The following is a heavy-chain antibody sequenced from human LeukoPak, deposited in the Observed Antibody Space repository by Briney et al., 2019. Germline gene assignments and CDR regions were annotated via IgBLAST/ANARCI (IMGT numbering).Heavy chain of an antibody. CDR3: ARDRGYGSGSYYTSGPFDY. D-gene: IGHD3-10*01. CDR1: GYTFTSYY. Sequence: ASVKVSCKASGYTFTSYYMHWVRQAPGQGLEWMGIINPSGGSTSYAQKFQGRVTMTRDTSTSTVYMELSSLRSDDTAVYYCARDRGYGSGSYYTSGPFDYWGQGTLVTVSS. CDR2: INPSGGST. J-gene: IGHJ4*02. V-gene: IGHV1-46*01.